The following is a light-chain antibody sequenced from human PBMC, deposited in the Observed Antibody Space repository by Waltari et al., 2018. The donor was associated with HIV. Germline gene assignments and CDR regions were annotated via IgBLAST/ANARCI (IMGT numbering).Light chain of an antibody. V-gene: IGKV1-5*03. Sequence: DIQMTQSPSSVSASIGDRVSITCRASENINKWLAWYQQKPGKAPNLLIYKATILETGVPSRFSGSVSGADFTLTITNLQSDDFATYYCQQYETDSRSFGQGTEV. CDR1: ENINKW. CDR2: KAT. CDR3: QQYETDSRS. J-gene: IGKJ1*01.